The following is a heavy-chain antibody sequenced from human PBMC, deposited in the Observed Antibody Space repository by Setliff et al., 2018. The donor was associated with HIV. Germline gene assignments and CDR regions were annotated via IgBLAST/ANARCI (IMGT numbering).Heavy chain of an antibody. J-gene: IGHJ4*01. CDR3: ARGALLAVFDFDH. CDR2: INPNSGGT. D-gene: IGHD1-26*01. Sequence: ASVKVSCKASGYTFTGYYMHWVRQAPGQGLEWMGWINPNSGGTNSAQKFQGRVTMTRDTSISTAYMELSRLRSDDTAVYFCARGALLAVFDFDHWGRGTQVTVS. V-gene: IGHV1-2*02. CDR1: GYTFTGYY.